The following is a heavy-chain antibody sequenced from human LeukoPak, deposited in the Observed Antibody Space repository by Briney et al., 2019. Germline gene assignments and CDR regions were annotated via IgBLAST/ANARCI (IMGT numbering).Heavy chain of an antibody. D-gene: IGHD6-13*01. Sequence: GGSLRLSCAACGFTVSSNYMSWVRQAPGKGLEWVSDIYSGGSTYYADSVKGRFTISRDNSKNTLYLQMNSLRAEDTAVYYCARDSSSDCYYYGMDVWGQGTTVTVSS. CDR2: IYSGGST. CDR3: ARDSSSDCYYYGMDV. CDR1: GFTVSSNY. J-gene: IGHJ6*02. V-gene: IGHV3-66*01.